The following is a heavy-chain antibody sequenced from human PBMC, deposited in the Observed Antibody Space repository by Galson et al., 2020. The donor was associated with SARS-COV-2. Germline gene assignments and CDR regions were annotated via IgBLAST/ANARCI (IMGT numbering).Heavy chain of an antibody. CDR2: INSCNGNT. D-gene: IGHD3-10*01. CDR1: VYTYISYA. Sequence: SVPVSFQSSVYTYISYALHWVRPAPSQRLAWMGLINSCNGNTNYSQKLKGRVTITRDTSASTAYMDLNRLRAEDTAVYYFAREGVLLWFGVEGYMGDGGKGTAVTISS. J-gene: IGHJ6*03. V-gene: IGHV1-3*01. CDR3: AREGVLLWFGVEGYMGD.